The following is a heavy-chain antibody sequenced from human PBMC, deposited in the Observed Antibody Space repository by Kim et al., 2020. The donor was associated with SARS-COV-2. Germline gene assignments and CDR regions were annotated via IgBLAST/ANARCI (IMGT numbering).Heavy chain of an antibody. CDR1: GFTFSGSA. J-gene: IGHJ6*02. CDR2: IRSKANSYAT. Sequence: GGSLRLSCAASGFTFSGSAMHWVRQASGKGLEWVGRIRSKANSYATAYAASVKGRFTISRDDSKNTAYLQMNSLKTEDTAVYYCTRHSGYSSSWYSVRSVETPKYYYYGMDVWGQGTTVTVSS. V-gene: IGHV3-73*01. D-gene: IGHD6-13*01. CDR3: TRHSGYSSSWYSVRSVETPKYYYYGMDV.